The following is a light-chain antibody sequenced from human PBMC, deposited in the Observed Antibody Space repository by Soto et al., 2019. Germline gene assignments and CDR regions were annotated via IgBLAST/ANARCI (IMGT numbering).Light chain of an antibody. CDR3: KQYYSPPIP. J-gene: IGKJ5*01. V-gene: IGKV4-1*01. CDR2: WAS. CDR1: QSVLHSSNNKNY. Sequence: DIVMTQSPDSLAVSLGERATINCKSSQSVLHSSNNKNYLAWYQQKPGQPPKLLIYWASTRESGVPDRFSGSGSGTDFTLPISSLQAEDVAVYSCKQYYSPPIPFGQGTRLEIK.